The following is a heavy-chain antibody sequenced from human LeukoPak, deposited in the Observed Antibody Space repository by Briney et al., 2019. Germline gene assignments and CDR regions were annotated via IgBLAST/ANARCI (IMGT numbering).Heavy chain of an antibody. V-gene: IGHV4-61*02. D-gene: IGHD3-3*01. J-gene: IGHJ4*02. Sequence: SETLSLTCTVSGGSISSGSYYWSWIRQPAGKGLEWIGRIYTSGSTNYNPSLKSRVTISVDTSKNQFSLKLSSVTAADTAVYYCARAEGYDFWSGYFRFGSFDYWGPGTLVTVSS. CDR3: ARAEGYDFWSGYFRFGSFDY. CDR1: GGSISSGSYY. CDR2: IYTSGST.